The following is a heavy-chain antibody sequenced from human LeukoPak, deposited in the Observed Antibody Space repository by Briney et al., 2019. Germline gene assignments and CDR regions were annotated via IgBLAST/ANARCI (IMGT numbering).Heavy chain of an antibody. J-gene: IGHJ6*03. V-gene: IGHV3-30*14. CDR3: ARDRGGGHMDV. D-gene: IGHD2-15*01. CDR2: ISYDGSDT. CDR1: GFTFSYYA. Sequence: PGGSLRLSCAASGFTFSYYAIHWVRQAPGKGLEWVAVISYDGSDTNYADSVRGRFTISRENAKNSLYLQMNSLRAGDTAVYYCARDRGGGHMDVWGKGTTVTISS.